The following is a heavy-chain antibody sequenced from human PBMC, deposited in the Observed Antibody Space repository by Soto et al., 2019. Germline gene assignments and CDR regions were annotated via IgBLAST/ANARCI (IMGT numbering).Heavy chain of an antibody. Sequence: QVQLVQSGAEVKKPGASVKVSCKASGYTFTRYSISWVRQAPGQGLEWMGWISAYNGNTNYAQKFQGRVTMTTDTSTSTAYMELRSLRPDDTAVFYCARWESYDTSFDYWGPGTQVTVSS. V-gene: IGHV1-18*01. CDR1: GYTFTRYS. CDR2: ISAYNGNT. CDR3: ARWESYDTSFDY. J-gene: IGHJ4*02. D-gene: IGHD3-9*01.